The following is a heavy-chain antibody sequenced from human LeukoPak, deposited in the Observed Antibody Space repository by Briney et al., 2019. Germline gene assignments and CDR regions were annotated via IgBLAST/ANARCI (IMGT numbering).Heavy chain of an antibody. J-gene: IGHJ4*02. CDR2: ISGSGDGT. CDR1: GFTFSSYA. V-gene: IGHV3-23*01. Sequence: GGSLRLSCAASGFTFSSYAMSWVRQAPGKGLEWVSAISGSGDGTYYADSVKGRFTISRDNSKNTLYLQINSLRAEDTAVYYCARIPQRDSSGQKRQEAYYFDYWGQGTLVTVSS. D-gene: IGHD3-22*01. CDR3: ARIPQRDSSGQKRQEAYYFDY.